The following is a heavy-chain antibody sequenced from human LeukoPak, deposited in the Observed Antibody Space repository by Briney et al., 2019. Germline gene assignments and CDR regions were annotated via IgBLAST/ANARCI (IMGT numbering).Heavy chain of an antibody. D-gene: IGHD3-16*02. J-gene: IGHJ4*02. Sequence: SETLSLTCTVSGGSISRYYWSWIRQPAGKGLEWIGRIYSSGTTTYSPSLKSRVTMSVDTSKNQFSLTLSSVTAADTAVYYCARGGVGGVIVPFDYWGQGTLVTVPS. CDR1: GGSISRYY. CDR3: ARGGVGGVIVPFDY. CDR2: IYSSGTT. V-gene: IGHV4-4*07.